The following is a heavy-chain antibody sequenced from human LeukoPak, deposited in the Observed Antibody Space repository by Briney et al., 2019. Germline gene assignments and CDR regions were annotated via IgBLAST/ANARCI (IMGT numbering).Heavy chain of an antibody. Sequence: GGSLRLSCAASGFTFSSYGMHWVRQAPGKGLEWVAFIRYDGSNKYYADSVKGRFTISRDNSKNTLYPQMNSLRAEDTAVYYCAKMSVPASFDYWGQGTLVTVSS. CDR1: GFTFSSYG. CDR2: IRYDGSNK. V-gene: IGHV3-30*02. J-gene: IGHJ4*02. CDR3: AKMSVPASFDY. D-gene: IGHD2-2*01.